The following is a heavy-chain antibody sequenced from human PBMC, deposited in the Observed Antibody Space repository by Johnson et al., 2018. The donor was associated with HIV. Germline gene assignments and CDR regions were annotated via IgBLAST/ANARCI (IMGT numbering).Heavy chain of an antibody. CDR2: INWNGGST. Sequence: VQLVESGGGVVQPGRSLRLSCVASGFTFDDYAMSWVRQAPGKGLEWVSRINWNGGSTGYADSVKGRFTISRDNSKNTLYLQMNSLRAEDTAVYYCAKDKSNAFDIWGQGTMVTVSS. J-gene: IGHJ3*02. CDR3: AKDKSNAFDI. CDR1: GFTFDDYA. V-gene: IGHV3-20*04.